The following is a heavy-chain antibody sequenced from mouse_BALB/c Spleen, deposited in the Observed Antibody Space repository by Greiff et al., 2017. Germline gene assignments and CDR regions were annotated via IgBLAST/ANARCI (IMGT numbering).Heavy chain of an antibody. CDR3: ARRDYYGSSYGVDY. V-gene: IGHV5-12-1*01. Sequence: EVKLMESGGGLVKPGGSLKLSCAASGFAFSSYDMSWVRQTPEKRLEWVAYISSGGGSTYYPDTVKGRFTISRDNAKNTLYLQMSSLKSEDTAMYYCARRDYYGSSYGVDYWGQGTTLTVSS. CDR2: ISSGGGST. J-gene: IGHJ2*01. D-gene: IGHD1-1*01. CDR1: GFAFSSYD.